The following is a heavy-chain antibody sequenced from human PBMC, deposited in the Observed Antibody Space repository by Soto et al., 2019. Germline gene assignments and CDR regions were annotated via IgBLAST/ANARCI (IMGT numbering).Heavy chain of an antibody. Sequence: ASVKVSCKASGYTFTSYAMHWVRQAPGQRLEWMGWINAGNGNTKYSQKFQDRVTITRDTSASTAYMELSSLRSEDTAVYYCARDTYDSSGYYYDAFDIWGQGTMVTVSS. CDR3: ARDTYDSSGYYYDAFDI. V-gene: IGHV1-3*01. J-gene: IGHJ3*02. CDR1: GYTFTSYA. CDR2: INAGNGNT. D-gene: IGHD3-22*01.